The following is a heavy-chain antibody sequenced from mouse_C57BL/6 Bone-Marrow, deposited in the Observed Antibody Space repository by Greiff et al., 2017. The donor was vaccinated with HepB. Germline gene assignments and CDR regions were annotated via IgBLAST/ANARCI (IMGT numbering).Heavy chain of an antibody. Sequence: EVKLMESGAELVRPGASVKLSCTASGFNIKDDYMHWVKQRPEQGLEWIGWIDPENGDTEYAPKFQGKATITADTSSNTAYLQLSSLTSEGTAVSYCTTGDGYLYYVDYWGQGNTLTVSS. CDR1: GFNIKDDY. D-gene: IGHD2-3*01. CDR2: IDPENGDT. V-gene: IGHV14-4*01. CDR3: TTGDGYLYYVDY. J-gene: IGHJ2*01.